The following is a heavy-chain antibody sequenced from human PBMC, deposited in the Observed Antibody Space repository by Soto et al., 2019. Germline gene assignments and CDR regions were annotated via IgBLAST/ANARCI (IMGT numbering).Heavy chain of an antibody. CDR2: FYWDDDK. Sequence: QITLKESGPTLVKPTQTLTLTCTFSGFSLSTSGMGVGWIRQPPGKALEWLALFYWDDDKRYSPSLKSRLTITKDTSKIQVVLTMTQMDPVDTATYYCSRLIRGVFFDSWGQGTLVTVSS. V-gene: IGHV2-5*02. D-gene: IGHD3-10*01. CDR3: SRLIRGVFFDS. CDR1: GFSLSTSGMG. J-gene: IGHJ4*02.